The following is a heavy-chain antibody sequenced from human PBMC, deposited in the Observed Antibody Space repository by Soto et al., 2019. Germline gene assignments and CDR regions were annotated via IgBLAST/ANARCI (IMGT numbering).Heavy chain of an antibody. Sequence: EAQLVESGGGLVQPWGSLRLSCAASEFTFRSNSMNWFRQAPGKGLEWISYISSSSSTIYYADSVRGRFTISRDNAKNLLYLQMNSLRDEDPAVYYCARDSPPGWPFDYWGQGTLVTVSP. J-gene: IGHJ4*02. CDR1: EFTFRSNS. V-gene: IGHV3-48*02. CDR2: ISSSSSTI. D-gene: IGHD6-19*01. CDR3: ARDSPPGWPFDY.